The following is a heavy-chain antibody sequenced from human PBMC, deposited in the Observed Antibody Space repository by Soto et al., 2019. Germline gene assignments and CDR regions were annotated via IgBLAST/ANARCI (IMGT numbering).Heavy chain of an antibody. V-gene: IGHV4-31*03. J-gene: IGHJ3*02. Sequence: QVQLQESGPGLVKPSQTLSLTCTVSGGSISSGGYFWSWIRQHPGKGLEWIGDINYSGSTYSNPSLKMRVTISVDTSKNQFSLKLSSVTAADTAVYYCARDILLWFGELPPRAHDAFDIWGQGTMVTVSS. D-gene: IGHD3-10*01. CDR2: INYSGST. CDR1: GGSISSGGYF. CDR3: ARDILLWFGELPPRAHDAFDI.